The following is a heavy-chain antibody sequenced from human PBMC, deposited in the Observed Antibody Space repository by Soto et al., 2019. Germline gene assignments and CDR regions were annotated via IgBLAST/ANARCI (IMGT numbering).Heavy chain of an antibody. J-gene: IGHJ4*02. V-gene: IGHV3-23*01. CDR1: GFTFSSYA. Sequence: GGSLRLSCAASGFTFSSYAMSWVRQAPGKGLEWVSAISGSGGSTYYADSVKGRFTISRDNSKNTLYLQMNSLRAEYTAVYYCAKGGEYCSGGSCHYFDYWGQGTLVTVSS. CDR2: ISGSGGST. D-gene: IGHD2-15*01. CDR3: AKGGEYCSGGSCHYFDY.